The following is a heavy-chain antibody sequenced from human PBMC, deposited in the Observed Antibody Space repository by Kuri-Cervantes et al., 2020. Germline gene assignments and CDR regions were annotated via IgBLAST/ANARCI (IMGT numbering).Heavy chain of an antibody. D-gene: IGHD5-18*01. CDR1: GFTFSNAW. Sequence: GESLKISCAASGFTFSNAWMSWVRQAPGKGLEWVAVISYDGSNKCYADSVKGRFTISRDNSKRALFMEMNSLRTEDTAVYYCASEDTGLASSFDSWGQGTLVTVSS. CDR3: ASEDTGLASSFDS. J-gene: IGHJ5*01. V-gene: IGHV3-30-3*01. CDR2: ISYDGSNK.